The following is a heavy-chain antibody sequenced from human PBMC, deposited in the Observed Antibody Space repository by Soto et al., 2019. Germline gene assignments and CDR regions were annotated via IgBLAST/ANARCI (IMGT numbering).Heavy chain of an antibody. CDR2: INPSGGHT. CDR1: GNTFSNYY. J-gene: IGHJ4*02. Sequence: QVQLVQSGAEVKKPGASVKVSCKASGNTFSNYYIHWVRQAPGQGLEWMGTINPSGGHTTYAQKFLGRVTMTRDSSTSTLYMELTSPRFEDTAVYYCARGGHVVVVTAAFDYWGQGTLVTVSS. D-gene: IGHD2-21*02. V-gene: IGHV1-46*03. CDR3: ARGGHVVVVTAAFDY.